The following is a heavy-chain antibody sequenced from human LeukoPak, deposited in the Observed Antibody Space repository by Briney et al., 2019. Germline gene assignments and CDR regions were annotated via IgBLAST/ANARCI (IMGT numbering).Heavy chain of an antibody. V-gene: IGHV1-46*01. D-gene: IGHD6-19*01. CDR1: GYTFTSYY. CDR2: INPSGGST. J-gene: IGHJ2*01. Sequence: ASVKVSCKASGYTFTSYYMHWVRQAPGQGLEWMGIINPSGGSTSYAQKFQGRVTMTRDTSTSTVYMELSSLRSEDTAVYYCARRKQWLVEGGDWYFGLWGRGTLVTVSS. CDR3: ARRKQWLVEGGDWYFGL.